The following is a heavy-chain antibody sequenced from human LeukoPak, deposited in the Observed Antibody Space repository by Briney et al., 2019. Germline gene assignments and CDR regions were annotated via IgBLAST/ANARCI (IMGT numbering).Heavy chain of an antibody. J-gene: IGHJ4*02. CDR1: GFTFSSYA. CDR3: AKGNYYYDSSVLDY. V-gene: IGHV3-23*01. CDR2: ISGSGGST. D-gene: IGHD3-22*01. Sequence: PGGSLRLSCAASGFTFSSYAMSWVRQAPGKGLEWVSAISGSGGSTYYADSVKGRFTISRDNSKNTLYPQMNSLRAEDTAVYHCAKGNYYYDSSVLDYWGQGTLVTVSS.